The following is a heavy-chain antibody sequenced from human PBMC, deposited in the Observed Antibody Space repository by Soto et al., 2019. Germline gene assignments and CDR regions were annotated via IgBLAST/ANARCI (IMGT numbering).Heavy chain of an antibody. J-gene: IGHJ6*02. CDR1: GYSFTSYW. D-gene: IGHD3-22*01. V-gene: IGHV5-10-1*01. Sequence: GESLKISCKGSGYSFTSYWISWVRQMPGKGLEWMGRIDPSDSYTNYSPSFQGHVTISADKSVSTAYLQWSSLKASDTAMYYCARVGRSGYYYVRYYYYGMDVWGQGTTVTVSS. CDR3: ARVGRSGYYYVRYYYYGMDV. CDR2: IDPSDSYT.